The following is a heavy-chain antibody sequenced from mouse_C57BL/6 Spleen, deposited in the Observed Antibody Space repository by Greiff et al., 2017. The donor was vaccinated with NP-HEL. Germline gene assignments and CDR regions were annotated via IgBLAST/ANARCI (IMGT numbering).Heavy chain of an antibody. Sequence: VQLKESGAELVKPGASVKLSCTASGFNIKDYYMHWVKQRTEQGLEWIGRIDPEDGETKYAPKFQGKATITADTSSNTAYLQLSSLTSEDTAVYYCARLITTVARYENFDVWGTGTTVTVSS. V-gene: IGHV14-2*01. CDR3: ARLITTVARYENFDV. J-gene: IGHJ1*03. CDR2: IDPEDGET. D-gene: IGHD1-1*01. CDR1: GFNIKDYY.